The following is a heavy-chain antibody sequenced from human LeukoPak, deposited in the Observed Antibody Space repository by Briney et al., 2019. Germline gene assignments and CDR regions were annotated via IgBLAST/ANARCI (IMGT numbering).Heavy chain of an antibody. V-gene: IGHV4-34*01. CDR1: VASFRGYY. CDR3: ARDPLGYDRNWFDP. CDR2: INHSGST. D-gene: IGHD3-22*01. J-gene: IGHJ5*02. Sequence: NPSETLSLTCAVYVASFRGYYWSWIRQSPGKGLEWVGEINHSGSTNYNPSLKSRVTISVDTSKNQFSLKLSSVTAADTAVYYCARDPLGYDRNWFDPWGQGTLVTVSS.